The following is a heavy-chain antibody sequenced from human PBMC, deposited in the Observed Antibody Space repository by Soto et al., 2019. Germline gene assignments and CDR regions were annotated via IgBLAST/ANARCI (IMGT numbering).Heavy chain of an antibody. CDR2: IIPIFGTA. Sequence: SLKVACKPFVGTFSSYAISCVRQAPGHGLEWMGGIIPIFGTANYAQKFQGRVTITADESTSTAYMELSSLRSEDTAVYYCARVKYYYDSSGYYHFDYWGQGTLVTVSS. CDR3: ARVKYYYDSSGYYHFDY. J-gene: IGHJ4*02. D-gene: IGHD3-22*01. V-gene: IGHV1-69*13. CDR1: VGTFSSYA.